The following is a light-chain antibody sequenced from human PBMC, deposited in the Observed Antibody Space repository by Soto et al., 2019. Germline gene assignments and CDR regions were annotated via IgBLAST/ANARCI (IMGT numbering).Light chain of an antibody. Sequence: DIQMTHSPSSLSASVGDRVTITCRASQTISTSLNWYQQKPGKAPKLLIYAASRLHSGLSSRFSGSGSGTDFTLTISSLQPEDFATYYCQQSHSIPYTFGQGTKLEIK. V-gene: IGKV1-39*01. CDR2: AAS. J-gene: IGKJ2*01. CDR3: QQSHSIPYT. CDR1: QTISTS.